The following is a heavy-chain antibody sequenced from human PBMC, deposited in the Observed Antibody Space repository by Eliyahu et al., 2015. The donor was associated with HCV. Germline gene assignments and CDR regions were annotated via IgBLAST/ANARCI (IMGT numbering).Heavy chain of an antibody. V-gene: IGHV3-74*01. CDR2: VNSDGSST. CDR1: GFTSSSYW. J-gene: IGHJ3*02. CDR3: ASGTTINTAFDI. Sequence: EVQLVESGGGLVQPGESLRLSCAASGFTSSSYWLHWVRQVPGKGLVXVSRVNSDGSSTIYADSVKGRFTISRDNAKNTLYLQMNSLRAEDTAVYYCASGTTINTAFDIWGQGTMVTVSS. D-gene: IGHD4-17*01.